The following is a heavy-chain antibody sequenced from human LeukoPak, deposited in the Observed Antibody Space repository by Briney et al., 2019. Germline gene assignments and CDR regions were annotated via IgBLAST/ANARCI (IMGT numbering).Heavy chain of an antibody. CDR3: ARDTPGYCSGGSCPFDP. D-gene: IGHD2-15*01. CDR2: IYYSGST. V-gene: IGHV4-59*01. Sequence: SETLSLTCTISGGSISSYYWSWIRQPPGKGLEWIGYIYYSGSTNYNPSLKSRVTISVDTSKNQFSLKLSSVTAADTAVYYCARDTPGYCSGGSCPFDPWGQGTLVTVSS. CDR1: GGSISSYY. J-gene: IGHJ5*02.